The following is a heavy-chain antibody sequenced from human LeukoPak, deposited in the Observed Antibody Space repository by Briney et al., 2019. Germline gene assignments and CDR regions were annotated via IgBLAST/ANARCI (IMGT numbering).Heavy chain of an antibody. CDR2: INAGNGNT. V-gene: IGHV1-3*03. CDR3: ARGEWELPPDY. J-gene: IGHJ4*02. CDR1: GYTFTGYY. Sequence: ASVKVSCKASGYTFTGYYMHWVRQAPGQGLEWMGWINAGNGNTKYSQEFQGRVTITRDTSASTAYMELSSLRSEDMAVYYCARGEWELPPDYWGQGTLVTVSS. D-gene: IGHD1-26*01.